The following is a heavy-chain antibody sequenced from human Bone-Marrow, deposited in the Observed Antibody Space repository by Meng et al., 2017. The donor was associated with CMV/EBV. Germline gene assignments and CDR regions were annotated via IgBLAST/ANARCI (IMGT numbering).Heavy chain of an antibody. CDR3: ARGGYSGYDYEHGMDV. CDR2: ISSSSSYI. D-gene: IGHD5-12*01. J-gene: IGHJ6*02. Sequence: GGSLRLSCAASGLTFSSYAMSWVHQAPGKGLEWVSSISSSSSYIYYADSVKGRFTISRDNAKNSLYLQMNSLRAEDTAVYYCARGGYSGYDYEHGMDVWGQGTTVTVSS. CDR1: GLTFSSYA. V-gene: IGHV3-21*01.